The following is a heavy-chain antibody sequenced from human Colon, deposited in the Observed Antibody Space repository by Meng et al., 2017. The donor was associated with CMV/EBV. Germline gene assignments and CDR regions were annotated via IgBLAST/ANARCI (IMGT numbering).Heavy chain of an antibody. J-gene: IGHJ4*02. V-gene: IGHV1-18*01. CDR2: ISAYNGDT. CDR1: GYTFMSYG. Sequence: ASVKVSCKASGYTFMSYGMHWVRHAPGQGLEWMGWISAYNGDTNYPQKLQGRLTMTTDTSTSTAYMELRSLRSDDTAVYYCVRESSDHYDPIGFPHYWGQGTLVTVSS. CDR3: VRESSDHYDPIGFPHY. D-gene: IGHD3-22*01.